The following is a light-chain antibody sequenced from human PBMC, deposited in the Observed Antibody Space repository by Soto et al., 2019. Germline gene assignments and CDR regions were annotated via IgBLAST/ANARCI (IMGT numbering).Light chain of an antibody. CDR1: NSDVGGYDY. CDR3: NSYTSSTTWV. CDR2: EVR. V-gene: IGLV2-14*01. J-gene: IGLJ3*02. Sequence: QSALTQPRSVSGFPGQSVTIYCTGTNSDVGGYDYVSWYQQHPGKAPKLMIYEVRNRPSGVSSRFSGSKSGNTASLTISGLQAEDEAEYYCNSYTSSTTWVFGGGTKLTVL.